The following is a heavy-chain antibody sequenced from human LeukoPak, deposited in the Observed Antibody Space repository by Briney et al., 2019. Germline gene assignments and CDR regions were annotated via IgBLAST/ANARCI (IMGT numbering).Heavy chain of an antibody. D-gene: IGHD3-10*01. Sequence: RGSLRLSCAASGLTFSSYSMNWVRQAPGKGLEWVSYISSSSSTIHYADSVKGRFTISRDNAKNSLYLQMNSLRAEDTAVYYCARVRLWFGELLYQSRPYYYYGMDVWGQGTTVTVSS. J-gene: IGHJ6*02. CDR2: ISSSSSTI. V-gene: IGHV3-48*01. CDR3: ARVRLWFGELLYQSRPYYYYGMDV. CDR1: GLTFSSYS.